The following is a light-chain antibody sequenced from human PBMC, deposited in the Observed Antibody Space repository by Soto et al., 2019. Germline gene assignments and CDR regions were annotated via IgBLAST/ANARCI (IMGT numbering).Light chain of an antibody. V-gene: IGKV1-5*01. CDR3: QQYHKFWT. CDR1: QSISNW. CDR2: DVS. Sequence: DIQMTQSPFTLSASVGDRVTITCRASQSISNWLAWYQQKPGKAPTLLIYDVSRLESGVPSRFSGSGSGTEFTLTINSLQPDDFATYYCQQYHKFWTFGQGTKVDIK. J-gene: IGKJ1*01.